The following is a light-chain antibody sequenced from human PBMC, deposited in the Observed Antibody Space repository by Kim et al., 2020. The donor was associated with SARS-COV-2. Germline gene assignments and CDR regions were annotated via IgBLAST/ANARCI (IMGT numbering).Light chain of an antibody. V-gene: IGLV2-11*01. J-gene: IGLJ3*02. CDR2: DVN. Sequence: QSALTQPRSVSGSPGQSVTMSCSGTSSDIGGYDSVSWYQHHAGKAPKLMIYDVNKRPSGVPDRFSGSKSGNTASLTISGLQAEDEADYYCCSHAGSYTWVFGGGTQVTVL. CDR1: SSDIGGYDS. CDR3: CSHAGSYTWV.